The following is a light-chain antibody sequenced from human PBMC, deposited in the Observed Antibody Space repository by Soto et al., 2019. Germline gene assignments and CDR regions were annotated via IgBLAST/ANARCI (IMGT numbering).Light chain of an antibody. V-gene: IGKV1-5*01. Sequence: DIQMTQSPSTLSASVGDRVAITCRASQNIGSRLAWHQQKPDEAPKLLIYDDSSLESGVPLRFGGSGSGTDFTLIISSLQPDDFATYYCQQCNTPFTFGGGTKVEIK. J-gene: IGKJ4*01. CDR3: QQCNTPFT. CDR2: DDS. CDR1: QNIGSR.